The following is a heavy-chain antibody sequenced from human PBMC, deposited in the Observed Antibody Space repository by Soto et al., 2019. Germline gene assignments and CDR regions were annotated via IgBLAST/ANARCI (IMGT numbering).Heavy chain of an antibody. CDR1: GGSISSSSYY. J-gene: IGHJ4*02. V-gene: IGHV4-39*01. Sequence: SETLSLTCTVSGGSISSSSYYWGWIRQPPGKGLEWIGSIYYSGSTYYNPSLKSRVTISVDTSKNQFSLKLSSVTAADTAVYYCARHPGDDTAMVPAYFDYWGQGTLFTVS. CDR3: ARHPGDDTAMVPAYFDY. CDR2: IYYSGST. D-gene: IGHD5-18*01.